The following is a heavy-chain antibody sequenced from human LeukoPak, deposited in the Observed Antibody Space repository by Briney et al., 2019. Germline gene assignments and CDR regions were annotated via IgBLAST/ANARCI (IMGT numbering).Heavy chain of an antibody. CDR2: IYSGGST. Sequence: GGSLRLSCAASGFTFSSYWMSWVRQAPGKGLEWVSGIYSGGSTYYADSVKGRFTISRDSSKNTLYLQVNNLRAEDTAMYYCARDARGSYDYWGQGTLVTVSS. V-gene: IGHV3-53*01. CDR1: GFTFSSYW. CDR3: ARDARGSYDY. J-gene: IGHJ4*02. D-gene: IGHD1-26*01.